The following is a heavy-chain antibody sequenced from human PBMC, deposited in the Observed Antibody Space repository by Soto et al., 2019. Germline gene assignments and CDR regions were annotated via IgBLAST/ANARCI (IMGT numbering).Heavy chain of an antibody. CDR2: IIPVSGTA. D-gene: IGHD2-8*02. J-gene: IGHJ5*02. CDR1: GGTFSSYV. Sequence: VHLEQSGAEVKKPGSSVKVSCKFSGGTFSSYVIIWVRQAPGQGLAWMGGIIPVSGTANYAQKFHGRVTISADAATNTAYMELSSVRFDDTAVYYCATVDRSVALVGWFDPWGQGTLVTVSS. CDR3: ATVDRSVALVGWFDP. V-gene: IGHV1-69*01.